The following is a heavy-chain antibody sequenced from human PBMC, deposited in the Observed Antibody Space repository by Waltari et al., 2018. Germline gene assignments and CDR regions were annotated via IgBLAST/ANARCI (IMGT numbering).Heavy chain of an antibody. CDR2: IYYSGST. Sequence: QVQLQESGPGRVKPSETMSLTCTVSGGSISSHYWSWIRQPPGKGLEWIGYIYYSGSTNYNPSLKSRVTISVDTSKNQFSLKLSSVTAADTAVYYCARAGYCSGGSCYQARGAFDIWGQGTMVTVSS. D-gene: IGHD2-15*01. V-gene: IGHV4-59*11. J-gene: IGHJ3*02. CDR1: GGSISSHY. CDR3: ARAGYCSGGSCYQARGAFDI.